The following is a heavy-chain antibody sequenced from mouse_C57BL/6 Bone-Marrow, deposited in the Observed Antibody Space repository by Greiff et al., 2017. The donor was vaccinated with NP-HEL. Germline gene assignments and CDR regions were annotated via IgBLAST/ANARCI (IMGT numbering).Heavy chain of an antibody. D-gene: IGHD1-2*01. CDR1: GYTFTSYG. Sequence: VKLVESGAELARPGASVKLSCKASGYTFTSYGISWVKQRTGQGLEWIGEIYPRSGNTYYNEKFKGKATLTADKSSSTAYMELRSLTSEDSAVYFCARFFITSLSYYFDYWGQGTTLTVSS. CDR2: IYPRSGNT. J-gene: IGHJ2*01. CDR3: ARFFITSLSYYFDY. V-gene: IGHV1-81*01.